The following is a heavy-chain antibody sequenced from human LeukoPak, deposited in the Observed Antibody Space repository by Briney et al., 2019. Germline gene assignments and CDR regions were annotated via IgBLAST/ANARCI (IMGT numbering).Heavy chain of an antibody. Sequence: ASVKVSCKASGYTFTDYYMHWVRQAPGQGLEWMGWMNPNSGGTNYAQKFQGRVTMTRDTSISTAYMELSRLRSDDTAVYYCARPYYDSSAYYHRAFDIWGQGTMVTVSS. J-gene: IGHJ3*02. CDR2: MNPNSGGT. D-gene: IGHD3-22*01. CDR3: ARPYYDSSAYYHRAFDI. V-gene: IGHV1-2*02. CDR1: GYTFTDYY.